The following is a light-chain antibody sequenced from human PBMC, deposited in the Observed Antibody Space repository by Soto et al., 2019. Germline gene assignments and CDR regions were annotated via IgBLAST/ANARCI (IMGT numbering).Light chain of an antibody. CDR3: PTYDSSLSAVV. CDR2: GNS. J-gene: IGLJ2*01. CDR1: SSNIGAGYD. V-gene: IGLV1-40*01. Sequence: QSVLTQPPSVSGAPGQRVTISCTGSSSNIGAGYDVHWYQQLPGTAPKLLIYGNSNRPSGVPDRFSGSKSGTSASLAITGRQDEQEADHSYPTYDSSLSAVVFGGGTKLTVL.